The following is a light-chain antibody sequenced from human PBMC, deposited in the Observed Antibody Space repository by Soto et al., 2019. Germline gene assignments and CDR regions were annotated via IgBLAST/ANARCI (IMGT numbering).Light chain of an antibody. CDR3: QQCGSSPNT. Sequence: EIVLTQSPGTLSLSPGERATLSCRASQSVSSSSLAWYQQKPGQAPRLLIYGASSRATGIPDRFSGSGSGTDFTLTISRLEPEDFGVYYCQQCGSSPNTFGQWTKVEIK. J-gene: IGKJ2*01. CDR2: GAS. CDR1: QSVSSSS. V-gene: IGKV3-20*01.